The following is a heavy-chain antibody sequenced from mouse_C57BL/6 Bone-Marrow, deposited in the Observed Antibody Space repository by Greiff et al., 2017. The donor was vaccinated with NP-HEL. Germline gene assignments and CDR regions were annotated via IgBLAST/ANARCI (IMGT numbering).Heavy chain of an antibody. Sequence: VMLVESGPGLVAPSQSLSITCTVSGFSLTSYGVHWVRQPPGKGLEWLVVIWSDGSTTYNSALKSRLSISKDNSKSQVFIKMNRRQTDDTAMYYCARHRGSYWYFDVWGTGTTVTVSS. CDR1: GFSLTSYG. CDR2: IWSDGST. CDR3: ARHRGSYWYFDV. J-gene: IGHJ1*03. V-gene: IGHV2-6-1*01. D-gene: IGHD1-1*01.